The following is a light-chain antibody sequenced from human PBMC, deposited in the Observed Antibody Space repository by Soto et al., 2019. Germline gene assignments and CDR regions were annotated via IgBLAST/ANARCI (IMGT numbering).Light chain of an antibody. J-gene: IGLJ3*02. CDR3: CSYAGTYTPWV. CDR1: SSDGGGYNY. V-gene: IGLV2-11*01. CDR2: DVT. Sequence: QSVLTQPRSVSGSPGQSVTISCTGTSSDGGGYNYVSWYQQHPGKAPKLMIYDVTKRPSGIPDRFSGSKSGNTASLTISGLQAEDEADYYCCSYAGTYTPWVFGGGTKLTVL.